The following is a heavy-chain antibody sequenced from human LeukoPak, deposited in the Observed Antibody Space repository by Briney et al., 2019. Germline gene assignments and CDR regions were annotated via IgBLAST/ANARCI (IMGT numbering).Heavy chain of an antibody. CDR1: GFTFSSYG. D-gene: IGHD5-12*01. J-gene: IGHJ4*02. V-gene: IGHV3-30*18. CDR3: AKDAAIVVTNGDFDY. Sequence: PGRSLRLSCAASGFTFSSYGMHWVRQAPGKGLEWVAVISYDGSNKYYADSVKGRFTISRDNSKNTLYLQMNSLRAEDTAVYYCAKDAAIVVTNGDFDYWGQGTLVTVSS. CDR2: ISYDGSNK.